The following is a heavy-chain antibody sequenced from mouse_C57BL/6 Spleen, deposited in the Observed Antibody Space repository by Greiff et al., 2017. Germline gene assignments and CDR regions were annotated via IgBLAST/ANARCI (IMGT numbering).Heavy chain of an antibody. J-gene: IGHJ4*01. CDR2: ISYDGSN. Sequence: EVKLQESGPGLVKPSQSLSLTCSVTGYSITSGYYWNWIRQFPGNKLEWMGYISYDGSNNYNPSLKNRISITRDTSKNQFFLKLNSLTTEDTATYYCAREARFYAMDYWGQGTSVTVSS. CDR1: GYSITSGYY. V-gene: IGHV3-6*01. CDR3: AREARFYAMDY.